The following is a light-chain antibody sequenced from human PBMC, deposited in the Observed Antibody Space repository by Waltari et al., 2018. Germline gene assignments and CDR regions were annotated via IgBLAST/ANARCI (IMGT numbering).Light chain of an antibody. CDR3: QAWDISTV. V-gene: IGLV3-1*01. CDR1: KLGDKD. CDR2: QDN. J-gene: IGLJ2*01. Sequence: SYELTQPPSVSVSPGQTASITCSGDKLGDKDVCWYQQKPGQSPVLVIYQDNKRPSGIPERFSGSNSGNTATLTISGTQAMDEADYYCQAWDISTVFGGGTKLTVL.